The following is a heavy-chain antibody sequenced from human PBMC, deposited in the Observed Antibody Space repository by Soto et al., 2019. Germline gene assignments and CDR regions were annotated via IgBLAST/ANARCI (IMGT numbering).Heavy chain of an antibody. J-gene: IGHJ6*02. D-gene: IGHD2-2*01. CDR2: ISGRGDNR. CDR1: PITVYNFAA. V-gene: IGHV3-23*01. Sequence: EMQLLESGGGLGQPGGSLRLSCVASPITVYNFAAMSWVRQTPERGLEWVSTISGRGDNRYYADSVKGRFTISRDNSKNRLYLQMDGLRVDDTAVYYCARDRALENQTPYGMHVWGQGTTVTV. CDR3: ARDRALENQTPYGMHV.